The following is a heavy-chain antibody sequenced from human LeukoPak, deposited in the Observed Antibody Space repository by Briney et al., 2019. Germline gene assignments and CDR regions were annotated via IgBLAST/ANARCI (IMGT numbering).Heavy chain of an antibody. CDR1: GGSISSYY. Sequence: SETLSLTCTVSGGSISSYYWSWIRQPAGKGLEWIGRIYTSGSTNYNPSLKSRVTMSVDMSKNQFSLKLSSVTAADTAVYYCARNYCSGGSCNYYYGMDVWGQGTTVTVSS. D-gene: IGHD2-15*01. V-gene: IGHV4-4*07. CDR2: IYTSGST. CDR3: ARNYCSGGSCNYYYGMDV. J-gene: IGHJ6*02.